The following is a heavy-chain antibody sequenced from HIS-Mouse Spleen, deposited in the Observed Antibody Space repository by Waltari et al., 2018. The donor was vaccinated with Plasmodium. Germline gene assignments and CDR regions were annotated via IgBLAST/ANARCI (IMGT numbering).Heavy chain of an antibody. CDR1: GFTFSSYT. CDR3: ARDPPLSITGDLDAFDI. CDR2: ISSSSSYI. D-gene: IGHD7-27*01. Sequence: EVQLVESGGGLVKPGGSLRLSCAASGFTFSSYTMNWVRQAPGKGLDGVSSISSSSSYIYYADSVKGRFTISRDNAKNSLYLQMNSLRAEDTAVYYCARDPPLSITGDLDAFDIWGQGTMVTVSS. J-gene: IGHJ3*02. V-gene: IGHV3-21*01.